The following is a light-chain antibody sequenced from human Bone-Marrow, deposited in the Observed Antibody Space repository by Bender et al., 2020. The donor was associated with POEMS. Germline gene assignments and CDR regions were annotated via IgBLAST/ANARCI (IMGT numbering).Light chain of an antibody. Sequence: SYELTQPPSVSVSPGQTARITCSGDALPNKYVHWYQQKSGQAPLLVIYKDNKRPSGIPERFSGSTSGTTVTLTINGVQAEDEADYYCQSSDSSIWVFGGGTKLTVL. V-gene: IGLV3-25*03. CDR3: QSSDSSIWV. J-gene: IGLJ3*02. CDR1: ALPNKY. CDR2: KDN.